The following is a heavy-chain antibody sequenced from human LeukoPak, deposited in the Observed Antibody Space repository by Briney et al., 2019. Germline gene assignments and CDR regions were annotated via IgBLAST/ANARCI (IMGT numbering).Heavy chain of an antibody. CDR3: VKEQGSGYYRTADY. V-gene: IGHV3-30*18. J-gene: IGHJ4*02. D-gene: IGHD3-10*01. CDR1: GFTLSSCG. CDR2: ITYDGITT. Sequence: GTSLRLSSVASGFTLSSCGMHWVRQAPGKGLEWVAVITYDGITTYSDDSVKGRFTISRDTSKSTLHLQMNNLRPEDTAVYFCVKEQGSGYYRTADYWGQGTLVTVSS.